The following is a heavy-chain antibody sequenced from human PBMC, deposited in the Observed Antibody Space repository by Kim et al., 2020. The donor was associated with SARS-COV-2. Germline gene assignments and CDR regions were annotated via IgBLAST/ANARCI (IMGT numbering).Heavy chain of an antibody. CDR2: IKTKSDDKST. CDR3: TTLPGYNSDY. J-gene: IGHJ4*02. CDR1: GFTFSKAW. V-gene: IGHV3-15*01. D-gene: IGHD1-20*01. Sequence: GSLRLSCAVSGFTFSKAWMSWVRQAPGKGLEWIARIKTKSDDKSTDYAAPARGRFIISRDDSRSILYLQMNSLKSEDTAVYYCTTLPGYNSDYWGQGTLVTVSS.